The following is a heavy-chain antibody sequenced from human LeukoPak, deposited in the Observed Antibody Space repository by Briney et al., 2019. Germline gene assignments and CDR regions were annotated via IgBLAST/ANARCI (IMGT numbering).Heavy chain of an antibody. CDR2: IKQDGSEK. Sequence: PGGSLRPSCAASGFTFSGYWMNLVRQAPGKGLEWVANIKQDGSEKYHVDSVKGRFTISRDNAKNSLYLQMNSLRAEDTAVYYCARDLTRYPVAVEDYWGQGTLVTVSA. J-gene: IGHJ4*02. D-gene: IGHD6-19*01. V-gene: IGHV3-7*05. CDR3: ARDLTRYPVAVEDY. CDR1: GFTFSGYW.